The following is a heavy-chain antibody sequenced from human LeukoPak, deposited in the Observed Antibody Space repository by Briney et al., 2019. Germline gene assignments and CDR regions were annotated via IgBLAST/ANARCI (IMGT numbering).Heavy chain of an antibody. V-gene: IGHV3-30*18. CDR2: ISYDGSNK. J-gene: IGHJ4*02. D-gene: IGHD6-19*01. CDR1: GFTFSSYG. Sequence: GGSLRLSYAASGFTFSSYGMHWVRQAPGKGLEWVAVISYDGSNKYYADSVKGRFTISRDNSKNTLYLQMNSLRAEDTAVYYCAKDHSGWPDYWGQGTLVTVSS. CDR3: AKDHSGWPDY.